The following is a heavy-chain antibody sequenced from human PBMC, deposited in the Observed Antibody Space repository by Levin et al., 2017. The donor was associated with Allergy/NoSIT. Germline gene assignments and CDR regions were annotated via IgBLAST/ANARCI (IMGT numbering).Heavy chain of an antibody. CDR1: GFTFSSYA. J-gene: IGHJ5*02. V-gene: IGHV3-23*01. Sequence: GGSLRLSCAASGFTFSSYAMSWVRQAPGKGLEWVSAISGSGGSTYYADSVKGRFTISRDNSKNTLYLQMNSLRAEDTAVYYCAKSRAVVPAAIGWFDPWGQGTLVTVSS. CDR3: AKSRAVVPAAIGWFDP. D-gene: IGHD2-2*02. CDR2: ISGSGGST.